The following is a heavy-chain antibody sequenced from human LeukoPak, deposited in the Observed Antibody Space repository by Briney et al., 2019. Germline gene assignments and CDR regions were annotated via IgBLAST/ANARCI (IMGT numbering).Heavy chain of an antibody. V-gene: IGHV1-18*01. D-gene: IGHD3-3*01. CDR2: ISAYNGNT. Sequence: ASVKVSCKASGYTFTSYGISWVRQAPGQGLEWMGWISAYNGNTNYAQKLQGRVTMTTDTSTSTAYMELRSLRSDDTAVYYCARVPVHYDFWSGSGSDYMDVWGKGTTVTVSS. J-gene: IGHJ6*03. CDR3: ARVPVHYDFWSGSGSDYMDV. CDR1: GYTFTSYG.